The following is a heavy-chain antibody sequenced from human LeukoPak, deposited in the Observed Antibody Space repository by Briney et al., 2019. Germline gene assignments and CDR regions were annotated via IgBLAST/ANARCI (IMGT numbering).Heavy chain of an antibody. CDR2: ISYDGSNK. J-gene: IGHJ4*02. Sequence: PGGSLRLSCAASGFTFSSYAMHWVRQAPGKGLEWVAVISYDGSNKYYADSVKGRFTISRDNSKNTLYLQMNSLRAEDTAVYYCARAFGYYDSSPPFDYWGQGTLVTVSS. V-gene: IGHV3-30-3*01. CDR1: GFTFSSYA. CDR3: ARAFGYYDSSPPFDY. D-gene: IGHD3-22*01.